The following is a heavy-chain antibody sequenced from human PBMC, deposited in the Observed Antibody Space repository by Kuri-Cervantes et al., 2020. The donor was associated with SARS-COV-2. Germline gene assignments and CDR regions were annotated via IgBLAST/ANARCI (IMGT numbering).Heavy chain of an antibody. J-gene: IGHJ4*02. Sequence: GSLRLSCAVYGGSFSGYYWSWIRQPPGKGLEWIGEINHSGSTNYNPSLKSRVTVSADTSKNQFSLKLSSVTAADTAVYYCARGGRITMIVVAHFDYWGRGTLVTVSS. V-gene: IGHV4-34*01. D-gene: IGHD3-22*01. CDR3: ARGGRITMIVVAHFDY. CDR2: INHSGST. CDR1: GGSFSGYY.